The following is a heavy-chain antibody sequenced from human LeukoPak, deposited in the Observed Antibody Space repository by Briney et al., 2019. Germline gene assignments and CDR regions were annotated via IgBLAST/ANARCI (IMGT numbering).Heavy chain of an antibody. D-gene: IGHD1-26*01. V-gene: IGHV4-61*01. J-gene: IGHJ5*02. CDR1: GASVSSASY. Sequence: PSETLSLTCTVSGASVSSASYWTWIRPPPGKGVVWIAHIYNGVNTNYNPSLKSRVTISVDTSKNQFSLRLNSVTAADTAVYYCARSRAFNSGAFDPWGQGSLVTVSS. CDR2: IYNGVNT. CDR3: ARSRAFNSGAFDP.